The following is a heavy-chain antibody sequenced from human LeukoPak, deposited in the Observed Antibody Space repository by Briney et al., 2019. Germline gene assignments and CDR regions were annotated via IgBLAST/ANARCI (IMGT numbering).Heavy chain of an antibody. J-gene: IGHJ4*02. V-gene: IGHV4-39*01. CDR3: ARWLQFRYYFDY. Sequence: PSETLSLTCTVSGGSISSSSYYWGWIRQPPGKGLEWIGSIYYSGSTYYNPSLKSRVTISVDTSKNQFSLKLSSVTAADTAVYYCARWLQFRYYFDYWGQGTLVTVPS. D-gene: IGHD5-24*01. CDR2: IYYSGST. CDR1: GGSISSSSYY.